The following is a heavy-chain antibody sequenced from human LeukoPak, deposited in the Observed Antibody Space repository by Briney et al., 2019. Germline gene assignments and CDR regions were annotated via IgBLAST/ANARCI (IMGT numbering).Heavy chain of an antibody. CDR3: ARDLPGYSSSWPRRNYYYGMDV. D-gene: IGHD6-13*01. Sequence: TSETQSLTCAVSGGSISSGGYYWSWIRQHPGQGLEWIGYIYYSGSTYYNPSLKSTVTISVDTSKNQFSLKLSSVTAADTAVYYCARDLPGYSSSWPRRNYYYGMDVWGQGTTVTVSS. CDR2: IYYSGST. V-gene: IGHV4-31*11. CDR1: GGSISSGGYY. J-gene: IGHJ6*02.